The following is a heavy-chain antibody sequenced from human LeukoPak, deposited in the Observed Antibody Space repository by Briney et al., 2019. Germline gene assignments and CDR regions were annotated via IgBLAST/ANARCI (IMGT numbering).Heavy chain of an antibody. V-gene: IGHV3-21*01. CDR2: ISSSSSYI. CDR3: AREGSIVARTDY. Sequence: GGSLRLSCAASGFTFSSYSMNWVRQAPGKRLEWVSSISSSSSYIYYADSVKGRFTISRDNSKNTLYLQMNGLKTEDTAVYYCAREGSIVARTDYWGQGALVIVSS. J-gene: IGHJ4*02. D-gene: IGHD3-16*02. CDR1: GFTFSSYS.